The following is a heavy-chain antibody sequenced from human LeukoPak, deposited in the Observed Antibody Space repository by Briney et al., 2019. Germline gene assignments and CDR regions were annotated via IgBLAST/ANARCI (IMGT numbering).Heavy chain of an antibody. CDR1: GGSISSYY. J-gene: IGHJ4*02. Sequence: NPSETLSLTCTVSGGSISSYYWGWIRQPPGKGLEWIGSIYYSGSTYYNPSLKSRVTISVDTSKNQFSLKLSSVTAADTAVYYCARGPGYCSGGSCFRNLIDYWGQGTLVTVSS. V-gene: IGHV4-39*01. CDR2: IYYSGST. D-gene: IGHD2-15*01. CDR3: ARGPGYCSGGSCFRNLIDY.